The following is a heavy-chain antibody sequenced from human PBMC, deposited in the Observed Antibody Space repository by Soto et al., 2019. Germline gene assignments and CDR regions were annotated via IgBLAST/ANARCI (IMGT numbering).Heavy chain of an antibody. D-gene: IGHD3-3*01. Sequence: GGSLRLSCAASGFTFSSYSMNWVRQAPGKRLEWVSSISSSSSYIYYADSVKGRFTISRDNAKNSLYLQMNSLRSEDTAVYYCATSTIFGVVDIWGQGTMVTVSS. V-gene: IGHV3-21*04. J-gene: IGHJ3*02. CDR3: ATSTIFGVVDI. CDR2: ISSSSSYI. CDR1: GFTFSSYS.